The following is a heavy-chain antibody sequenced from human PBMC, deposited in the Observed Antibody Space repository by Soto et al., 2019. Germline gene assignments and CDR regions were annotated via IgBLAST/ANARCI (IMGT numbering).Heavy chain of an antibody. J-gene: IGHJ2*01. Sequence: GASVKVSCKASGYTFTNYGISWVRQAPGQGLEWMGWINVYNGNTKYAQKVQGRVTMTTDTSTSTAYMELRSLRSDDTAVYYCARDPYDSWAVSPPPPYFDLWGRGTLVTVSS. CDR1: GYTFTNYG. V-gene: IGHV1-18*01. D-gene: IGHD3-22*01. CDR2: INVYNGNT. CDR3: ARDPYDSWAVSPPPPYFDL.